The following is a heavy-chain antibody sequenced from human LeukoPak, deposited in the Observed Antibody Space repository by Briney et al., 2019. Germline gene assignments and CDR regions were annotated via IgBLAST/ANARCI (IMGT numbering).Heavy chain of an antibody. CDR2: IYYSGST. CDR1: GGSISSTSYY. Sequence: SETLSLSCTVSGGSISSTSYYWSWIRQPPGKGLEWIGYIYYSGSTNYNPSLKSRVTISVDTSKNQFSLKLSSVTAADTAVYYCARDVAAAGRYYYGMDVWGQGTTVTVSS. V-gene: IGHV4-61*01. J-gene: IGHJ6*02. CDR3: ARDVAAAGRYYYGMDV. D-gene: IGHD6-13*01.